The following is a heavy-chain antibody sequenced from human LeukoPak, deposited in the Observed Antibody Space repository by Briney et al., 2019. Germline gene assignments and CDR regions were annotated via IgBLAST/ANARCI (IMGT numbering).Heavy chain of an antibody. V-gene: IGHV3-48*01. Sequence: PGGSLRLXCAASGFAFSSYSMNWVRQAPGKGLEWVSYVSSSISTIYYADSVKGRFTISRDNAKNSLYLQMNSLRAEDTAVYYCARGTLWLAFDCWGQGTLVTVSS. J-gene: IGHJ4*02. CDR2: VSSSISTI. CDR3: ARGTLWLAFDC. D-gene: IGHD5-18*01. CDR1: GFAFSSYS.